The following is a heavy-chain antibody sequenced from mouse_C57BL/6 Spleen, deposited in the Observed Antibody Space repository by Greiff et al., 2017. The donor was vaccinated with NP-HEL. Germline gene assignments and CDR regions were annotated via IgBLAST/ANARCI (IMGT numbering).Heavy chain of an antibody. J-gene: IGHJ2*01. V-gene: IGHV1-4*01. Sequence: VQLQQSGAELARPGASVKMSCKASGYTFTSYTMHWVKQRPGQGLEWIGYINPSSGYTKYNQKFKDKATLTADKYSSTAYMQLSSLTSEDSAVYDGSRYYLDYWGQGTTLTVSS. CDR1: GYTFTSYT. CDR2: INPSSGYT. CDR3: SRYYLDY.